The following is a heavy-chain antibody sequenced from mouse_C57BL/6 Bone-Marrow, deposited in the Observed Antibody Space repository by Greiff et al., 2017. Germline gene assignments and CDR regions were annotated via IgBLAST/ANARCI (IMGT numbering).Heavy chain of an antibody. CDR1: GYTFTSYG. Sequence: QVQLKESGAELARPGASVKLSCKASGYTFTSYGISWVKQRTGQGLEWIGEIYPRSGNTYYNEKFKGKATLTADKSSSTAYMELRSRTSEDSAVYCCSRALTTVSLDYWGQGTTLTVSS. CDR3: SRALTTVSLDY. V-gene: IGHV1-81*01. J-gene: IGHJ2*01. D-gene: IGHD1-1*01. CDR2: IYPRSGNT.